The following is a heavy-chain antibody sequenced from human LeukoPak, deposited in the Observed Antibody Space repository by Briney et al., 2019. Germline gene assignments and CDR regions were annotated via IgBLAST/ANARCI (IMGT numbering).Heavy chain of an antibody. D-gene: IGHD6-13*01. J-gene: IGHJ5*02. CDR1: GGSISSGGYY. CDR3: ARRAAGTEDNWFDP. CDR2: IYYSGST. Sequence: PSETLSLTCTVSGGSISSGGYYWSWIRQHPGKGLEWIGYIYYSGSTYYNPSLKSRVTIPVDRSKNQFSLKLSSVTAADTAVYYCARRAAGTEDNWFDPWGQGTLVTVSS. V-gene: IGHV4-31*03.